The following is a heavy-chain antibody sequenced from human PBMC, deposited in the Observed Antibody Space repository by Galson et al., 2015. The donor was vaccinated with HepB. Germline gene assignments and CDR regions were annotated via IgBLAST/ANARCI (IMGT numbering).Heavy chain of an antibody. Sequence: SLRLSCAASGFTLSSYAMHWVRQAPGKGLEWVAVISYDGSNKYYADSVKGRFTISRDNSKNTLYLQMNSLRAEDTAVYYCATDIVVVVAATRVDYWGQGTLVTVSS. J-gene: IGHJ4*02. CDR1: GFTLSSYA. V-gene: IGHV3-30-3*01. CDR3: ATDIVVVVAATRVDY. D-gene: IGHD2-15*01. CDR2: ISYDGSNK.